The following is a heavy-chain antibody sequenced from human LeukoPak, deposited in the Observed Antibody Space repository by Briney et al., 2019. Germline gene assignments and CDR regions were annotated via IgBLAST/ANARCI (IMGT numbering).Heavy chain of an antibody. CDR2: ISGSGGNT. J-gene: IGHJ4*02. CDR1: GFTFSSYA. V-gene: IGHV3-23*01. D-gene: IGHD1-20*01. Sequence: GGSLRLSCAASGFTFSSYAMSWVRQAPGKGLEWVSGISGSGGNTYYVDSVKGRFTISRDNSKNKFYLQMNSLRAEDTAVYYCVKAAGIIGTTYFDYWGQGTLVTVPS. CDR3: VKAAGIIGTTYFDY.